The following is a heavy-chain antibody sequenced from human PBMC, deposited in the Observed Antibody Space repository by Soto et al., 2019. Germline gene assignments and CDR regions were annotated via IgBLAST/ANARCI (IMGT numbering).Heavy chain of an antibody. CDR1: GFTFSSYA. CDR2: ISGSGGST. CDR3: AKDHYYFSGSYYQPDAFDI. J-gene: IGHJ3*02. V-gene: IGHV3-23*01. Sequence: GGSLRLSCAASGFTFSSYAMSWVRQAPGKGLEWVSAISGSGGSTYYADSVKGRFTISRDNSKNTLYLQMNSLRAEDTAVYYCAKDHYYFSGSYYQPDAFDIWGPGTMVTLSS. D-gene: IGHD3-10*01.